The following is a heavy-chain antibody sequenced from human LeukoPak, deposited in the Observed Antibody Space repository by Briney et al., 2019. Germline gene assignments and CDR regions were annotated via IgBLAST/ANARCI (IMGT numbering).Heavy chain of an antibody. D-gene: IGHD1-14*01. Sequence: GGSLRLSCAASGFTFSSYAMSWVRQAPGKGPEWVSGIGNSGDRTFYADSVKGRFTISRDSSKNTLFLQMNDLTVEDTARYYCARRPGNWGQGILVTVSS. CDR2: IGNSGDRT. CDR3: ARRPGN. V-gene: IGHV3-23*01. J-gene: IGHJ4*02. CDR1: GFTFSSYA.